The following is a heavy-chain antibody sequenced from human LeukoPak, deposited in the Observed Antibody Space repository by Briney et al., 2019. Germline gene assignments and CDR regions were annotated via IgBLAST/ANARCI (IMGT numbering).Heavy chain of an antibody. CDR2: INHSGST. V-gene: IGHV4-34*01. Sequence: PSETLSLTCAVYGGSFSGYYWSWIRQPPGKGLEWIGEINHSGSTNYNPSLKSRVTISVDTSKNQFSLRLSSVTAADTAVYYCARERPNVFYYYMDVWGKGTTVTVSS. J-gene: IGHJ6*03. D-gene: IGHD1-1*01. CDR1: GGSFSGYY. CDR3: ARERPNVFYYYMDV.